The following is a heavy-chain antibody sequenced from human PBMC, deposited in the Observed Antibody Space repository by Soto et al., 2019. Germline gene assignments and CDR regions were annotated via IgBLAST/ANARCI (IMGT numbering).Heavy chain of an antibody. CDR2: IWYDGSNK. CDR3: ARGGSGWYGYYFDY. CDR1: GFTFSSYG. J-gene: IGHJ4*02. D-gene: IGHD6-19*01. Sequence: GGSLRLSCAASGFTFSSYGMHWVRQAPGKGLEWVAVIWYDGSNKYYADSVKGRFTISRDNSKNTLYLQMNSLRAEDTAVYYCARGGSGWYGYYFDYWGQGTLVTVSS. V-gene: IGHV3-33*01.